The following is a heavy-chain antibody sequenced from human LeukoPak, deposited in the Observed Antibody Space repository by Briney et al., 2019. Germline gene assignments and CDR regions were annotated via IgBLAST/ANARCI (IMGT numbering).Heavy chain of an antibody. V-gene: IGHV4-38-2*02. CDR2: IDHSGGT. CDR1: GDSISSSYH. D-gene: IGHD3-22*01. CDR3: ARGSSGYYYYFDY. Sequence: PSETLSLTCTVSGDSISSSYHWGWIRQPPGKGLQWLGSIDHSGGTHYSPSLWSRGTISVDTSKDQFSLKLTSVTAADTAVYYCARGSSGYYYYFDYWGQGTLVTVSS. J-gene: IGHJ4*02.